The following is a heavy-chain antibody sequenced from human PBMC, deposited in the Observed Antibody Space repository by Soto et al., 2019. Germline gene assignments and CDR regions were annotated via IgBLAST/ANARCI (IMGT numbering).Heavy chain of an antibody. Sequence: QVQLQQWGAGLLKPSETLSLTCAVSSGPFSGYYWSWIRQSPGKGLEWIGEISHSGSTNYNPSLKSRVTISVDTSKNQFSLNLSSVTAADTAVYYCAISSITNDAFDIWGQGTLVTVSS. V-gene: IGHV4-34*01. D-gene: IGHD1-1*01. CDR1: SGPFSGYY. CDR2: ISHSGST. J-gene: IGHJ3*02. CDR3: AISSITNDAFDI.